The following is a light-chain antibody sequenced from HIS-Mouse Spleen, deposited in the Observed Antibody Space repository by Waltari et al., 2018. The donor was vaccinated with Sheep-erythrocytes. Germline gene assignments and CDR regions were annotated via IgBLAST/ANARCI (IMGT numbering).Light chain of an antibody. V-gene: IGLV2-23*03. CDR1: SSDVGGYNL. J-gene: IGLJ2*01. Sequence: QSALTQPASVSGSPGQSITISCTGTSSDVGGYNLVPLYQQHPGKAPKLLIYEGSKRPSGVSNRFSGSKSGNTASLTISGLQAEDEADYYCCSYAGSSTFHVVFGGGTKLTVL. CDR3: CSYAGSSTFHVV. CDR2: EGS.